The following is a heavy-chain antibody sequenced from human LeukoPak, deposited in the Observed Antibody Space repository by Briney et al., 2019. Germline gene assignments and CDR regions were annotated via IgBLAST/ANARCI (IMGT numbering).Heavy chain of an antibody. CDR1: GFTFSSYW. D-gene: IGHD3-10*01. CDR2: INEDGSGK. J-gene: IGHJ4*02. CDR3: ARHYYGSGSVDY. V-gene: IGHV3-7*02. Sequence: PGGSLRLSCAASGFTFSSYWMTWFRQAPGKGLEWVANINEDGSGKYYVDSVKGRFTISRDNAKNSLNLQMITLRAEDTAVYYCARHYYGSGSVDYWGQGTLVTVPS.